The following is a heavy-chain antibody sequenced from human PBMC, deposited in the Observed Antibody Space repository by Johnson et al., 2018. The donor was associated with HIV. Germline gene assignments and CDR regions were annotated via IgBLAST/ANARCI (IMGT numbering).Heavy chain of an antibody. CDR2: ISSDGTNK. CDR1: GFTFTSYT. J-gene: IGHJ3*02. D-gene: IGHD2-2*01. Sequence: QVQLVESGGCVVQPGGSLRLSCAASGFTFTSYTIHWVRQAPGKGLEWVALISSDGTNKYYADSVKDRFTISRDNSKNTLYVEMNSLRVEDTALYYCARDRCTTSSCTDDAFDIWGQGTMVTVSS. CDR3: ARDRCTTSSCTDDAFDI. V-gene: IGHV3-30-3*01.